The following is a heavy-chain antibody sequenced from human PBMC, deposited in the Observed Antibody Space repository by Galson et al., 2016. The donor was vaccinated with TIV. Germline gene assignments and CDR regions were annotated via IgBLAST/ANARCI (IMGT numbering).Heavy chain of an antibody. CDR1: GYPFPSYG. J-gene: IGHJ6*02. CDR2: ISAYNGDT. CDR3: ARDRGSMTMILVVDYYYGMDV. V-gene: IGHV1-18*04. D-gene: IGHD3-22*01. Sequence: SVKVSCKASGYPFPSYGFSRVRQAPGQGLEWMGWISAYNGDTNYAQKFQGRVTMTTDASTNTAYMELKSLRSDDSAKYYSARDRGSMTMILVVDYYYGMDVWGPGTTVTVS.